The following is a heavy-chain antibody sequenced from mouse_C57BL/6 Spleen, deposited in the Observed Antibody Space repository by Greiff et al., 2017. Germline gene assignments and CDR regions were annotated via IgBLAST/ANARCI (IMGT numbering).Heavy chain of an antibody. CDR1: GYTFTDYE. Sequence: VQLQQSGAELVRPGASVTLSCKASGYTFTDYEMHWVKQTPVHGLEWIGAIDPETGGTAYNQKFKGKAILTVDKSSSTAYMELRSLTSEDSAVYYCTRRTGNYWGQGTPLTVSS. CDR2: IDPETGGT. J-gene: IGHJ2*01. V-gene: IGHV1-15*01. D-gene: IGHD4-1*01. CDR3: TRRTGNY.